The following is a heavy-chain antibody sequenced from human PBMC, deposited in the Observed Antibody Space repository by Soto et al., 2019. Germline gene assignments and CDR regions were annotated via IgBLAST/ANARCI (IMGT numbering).Heavy chain of an antibody. CDR2: IYSGGST. J-gene: IGHJ3*02. Sequence: EVQLVESGGGLVQPGGSLRLSCAASGFTVSSNYMSWVRQAPGKGLEWVSVIYSGGSTYYADSVKGRFTISRDNSKNTLYLQMNRLRAEDTAVYYCARGACTNGVCFRLPVAFDIWGQGTMVTVSS. CDR3: ARGACTNGVCFRLPVAFDI. D-gene: IGHD2-8*01. V-gene: IGHV3-66*01. CDR1: GFTVSSNY.